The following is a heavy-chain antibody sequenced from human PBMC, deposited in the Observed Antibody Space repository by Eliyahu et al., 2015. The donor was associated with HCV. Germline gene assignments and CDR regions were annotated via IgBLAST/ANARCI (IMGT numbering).Heavy chain of an antibody. Sequence: QVQLQESGPGLVKPSQTLSLXCSVPGVSISSGGYYWSWIRQHPGKGLEWIGYIYNSGSNYSNPSLKSRVSISVDTSKNQFSLKLTSMTAADTAVYYCARIAAARLGPDYWGQGTLVIVSS. CDR1: GVSISSGGYY. D-gene: IGHD6-13*01. V-gene: IGHV4-31*03. CDR2: IYNSGSN. J-gene: IGHJ4*02. CDR3: ARIAAARLGPDY.